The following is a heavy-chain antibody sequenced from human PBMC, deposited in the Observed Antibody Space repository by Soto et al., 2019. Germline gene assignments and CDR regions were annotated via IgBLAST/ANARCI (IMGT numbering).Heavy chain of an antibody. V-gene: IGHV4-34*01. J-gene: IGHJ5*02. CDR3: ARGTIFGVVSNTKYNWFDP. Sequence: TLSLTCAVYGGSFSGYYWSWIRQPPGKGLEWIGEINHSGSTNYNPSLKSRVTISVDTSKNQFSLKLSSVTAADTAVYYCARGTIFGVVSNTKYNWFDPWGQGTLVTVSS. CDR1: GGSFSGYY. CDR2: INHSGST. D-gene: IGHD3-3*01.